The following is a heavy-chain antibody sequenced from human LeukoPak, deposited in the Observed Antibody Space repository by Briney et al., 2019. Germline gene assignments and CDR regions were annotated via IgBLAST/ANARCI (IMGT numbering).Heavy chain of an antibody. CDR1: GGSITSSNYY. V-gene: IGHV4-39*01. D-gene: IGHD3-10*01. J-gene: IGHJ4*02. Sequence: SETLSLTCTVSGGSITSSNYYWGWIRQPPGKGLEWIGSFYYSGSTNYNPSLKSRVTISVDTSKNQFSLKLSSVTAADTAVYYCVYYYGSGSVEYWGQETLVTVSS. CDR3: VYYYGSGSVEY. CDR2: FYYSGST.